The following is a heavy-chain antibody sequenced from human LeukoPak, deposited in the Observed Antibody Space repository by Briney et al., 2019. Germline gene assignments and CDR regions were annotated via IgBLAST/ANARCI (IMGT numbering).Heavy chain of an antibody. CDR2: IYSGGST. D-gene: IGHD2-2*01. J-gene: IGHJ3*02. Sequence: GGSLRLSCAASGFTVSSNYMSWVRQAPGKGLEWVSVIYSGGSTYYADSVKGRFTISRHNSKNTLYLQMNSLRAEDTAVYYCARGPRGYCSSTSCYGSAFDIWGQGTMVTVSS. V-gene: IGHV3-53*04. CDR1: GFTVSSNY. CDR3: ARGPRGYCSSTSCYGSAFDI.